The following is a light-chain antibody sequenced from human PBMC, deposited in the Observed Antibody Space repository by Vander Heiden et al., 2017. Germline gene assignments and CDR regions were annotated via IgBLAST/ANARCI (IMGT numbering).Light chain of an antibody. CDR3: QTWGTGIWV. V-gene: IGLV4-69*01. J-gene: IGLJ3*02. Sequence: QLVLTQSPSAPASLAASVKITCTLSSGHSSYAIALHQQQPEKGPRYLMKLNSDGSHSKGDGIPDRFSGSSSGAARYLTSSSLQSEAEADYHCQTWGTGIWVFGGGTKLTVL. CDR2: LNSDGSH. CDR1: SGHSSYA.